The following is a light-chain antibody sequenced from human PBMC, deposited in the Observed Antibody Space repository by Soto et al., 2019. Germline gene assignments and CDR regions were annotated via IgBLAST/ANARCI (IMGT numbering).Light chain of an antibody. CDR3: QQYNDWPPYS. V-gene: IGKV3-15*01. J-gene: IGKJ2*03. Sequence: EIVMTQSPATLSVSPGERATLSCRASQTVTGALAWYQQKPGQPPRLLLYGASTRATGVPDRFSGSGSGTDFTLTISSLQPEDFAVYYCQQYNDWPPYSFGRGTNVEIK. CDR2: GAS. CDR1: QTVTGA.